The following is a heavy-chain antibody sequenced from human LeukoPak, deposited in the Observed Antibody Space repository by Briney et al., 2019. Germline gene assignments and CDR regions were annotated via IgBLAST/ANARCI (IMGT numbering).Heavy chain of an antibody. D-gene: IGHD3-3*01. CDR2: IKQDGSEK. V-gene: IGHV3-7*01. CDR3: ARDLWYYDFWSGHRSSWFDP. J-gene: IGHJ5*02. CDR1: GFTFSSYW. Sequence: GGSLRPSCAASGFTFSSYWMSWVRQAPGKGLEWVANIKQDGSEKYYVDSVKGRFTISRDNAKNSLYLQMNSLRAEDTAVYYCARDLWYYDFWSGHRSSWFDPWGQGTLVTVSS.